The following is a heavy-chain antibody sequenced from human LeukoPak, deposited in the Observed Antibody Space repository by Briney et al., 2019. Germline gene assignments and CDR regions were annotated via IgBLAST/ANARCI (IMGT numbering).Heavy chain of an antibody. CDR2: IYSGGST. CDR3: AREVYGSGSYFDAY. CDR1: GFTVSSSY. J-gene: IGHJ4*02. Sequence: GGSLRLSCAASGFTVSSSYMSWVRQAPGKGLEWVSVIYSGGSTYYADSVKGRFTISRDNSKNTLYLQMNSLRAEDTAVYYCAREVYGSGSYFDAYWGQGTLVTVSS. D-gene: IGHD3-10*01. V-gene: IGHV3-66*01.